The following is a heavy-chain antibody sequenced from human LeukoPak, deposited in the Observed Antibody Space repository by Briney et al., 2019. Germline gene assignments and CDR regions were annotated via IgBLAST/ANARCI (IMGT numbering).Heavy chain of an antibody. J-gene: IGHJ4*02. CDR2: IYWDDE. D-gene: IGHD3-22*01. Sequence: SGPTLVNPTQTLTLTCTFSGFSLTTSGVGVAWIRQPPGKALEWLALIYWDDERYSPSLKSRLTITKDTSKNQVVLTMTNMDPVDTGTYYCAHDLGYDSSGYRRAFDYWGQGTLVTVSS. CDR1: GFSLTTSGVG. CDR3: AHDLGYDSSGYRRAFDY. V-gene: IGHV2-5*02.